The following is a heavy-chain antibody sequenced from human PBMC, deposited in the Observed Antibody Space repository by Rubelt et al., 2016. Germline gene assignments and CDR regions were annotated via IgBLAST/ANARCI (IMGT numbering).Heavy chain of an antibody. V-gene: IGHV4-59*12. CDR1: GGSISSYY. Sequence: QVQLQESGPGLVKPSETLSLTCTVSGGSISSYYWSWIRQPPGKGLEWIGYIYYSGSTNYNPSLKCRVTISVDTSKNQFSRKRSSVTAADTAVYYCARDKFSRGMDVWGQGTTVTVSS. J-gene: IGHJ6*02. CDR3: ARDKFSRGMDV. CDR2: IYYSGST.